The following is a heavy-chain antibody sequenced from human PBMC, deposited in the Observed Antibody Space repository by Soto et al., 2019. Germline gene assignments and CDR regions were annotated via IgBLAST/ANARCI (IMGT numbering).Heavy chain of an antibody. Sequence: ASVKVSCKASGYTFTSYDINWVRQATGQGLEWMGWMSPNSGNTGYAQKFQGRVAMTRNTSISTAYMELSSLRSEDTAVYYCARDPLIGWFDPWGQGTLVTVSS. CDR3: ARDPLIGWFDP. CDR2: MSPNSGNT. CDR1: GYTFTSYD. V-gene: IGHV1-8*01. J-gene: IGHJ5*02.